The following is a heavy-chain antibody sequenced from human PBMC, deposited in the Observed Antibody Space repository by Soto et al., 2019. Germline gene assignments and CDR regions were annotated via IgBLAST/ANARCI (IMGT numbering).Heavy chain of an antibody. V-gene: IGHV4-61*01. Sequence: QVQLQESGPGLVKPSETLSLTCTVSGGSVSSGSYYWSWIRQPPGKGLEWIGYIYYSGSTNYNPSLKSRVTISVDTSKNQLSLKLSSVTAADTAVYYCARDYVVATRGFYYYYGMDVWGQGTTVTVSS. CDR3: ARDYVVATRGFYYYYGMDV. J-gene: IGHJ6*02. CDR1: GGSVSSGSYY. CDR2: IYYSGST. D-gene: IGHD5-12*01.